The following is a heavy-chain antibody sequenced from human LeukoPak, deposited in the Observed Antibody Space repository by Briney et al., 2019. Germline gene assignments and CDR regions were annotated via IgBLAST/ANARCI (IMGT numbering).Heavy chain of an antibody. D-gene: IGHD4-17*01. CDR1: GFTFDDYA. CDR2: ISGDGGTT. V-gene: IGHV3-43*02. J-gene: IGHJ4*02. CDR3: AKDSAPMTTVKTTFDY. Sequence: GVSLRLSCAASGFTFDDYAMHCVRRAPGKDLEWVSLISGDGGTTFSTDSLKGRFTISRDNSKNSLYLQMNSLRTEDTAFYYCAKDSAPMTTVKTTFDYWGQGTLATVSS.